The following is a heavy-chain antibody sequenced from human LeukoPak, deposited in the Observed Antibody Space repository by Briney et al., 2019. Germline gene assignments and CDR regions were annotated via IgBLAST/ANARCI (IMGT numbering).Heavy chain of an antibody. CDR3: ARGGEQQLAGLDAFDI. Sequence: ASVKVSCKASGYTFTSYDINWVRQATGQGLEWMGWMNPNRGNTGYAQKLEGRVTMTRNTFISTAYMELSRLRSEDAAVYYCARGGEQQLAGLDAFDIWGQGTMVTVSS. V-gene: IGHV1-8*01. J-gene: IGHJ3*02. CDR2: MNPNRGNT. D-gene: IGHD6-13*01. CDR1: GYTFTSYD.